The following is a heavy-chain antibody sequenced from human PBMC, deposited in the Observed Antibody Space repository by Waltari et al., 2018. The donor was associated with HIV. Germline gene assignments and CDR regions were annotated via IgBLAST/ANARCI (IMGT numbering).Heavy chain of an antibody. CDR1: RFTFTAYY. J-gene: IGHJ4*02. CDR3: ARDWWQLPSGGYFFDY. V-gene: IGHV1-2*02. Sequence: QVQLVQSGAEVKKPGASVKVSCTASRFTFTAYYVTWVRQAPGQGLEWMGWINPKSGVTHFAQNFQGRINMTRDTSIKTAYLELSRLQSDDTAVYYCARDWWQLPSGGYFFDYWGQGTLVTVSS. CDR2: INPKSGVT. D-gene: IGHD2-15*01.